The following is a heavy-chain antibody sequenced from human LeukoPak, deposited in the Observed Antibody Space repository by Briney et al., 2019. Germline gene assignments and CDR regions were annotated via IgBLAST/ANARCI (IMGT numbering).Heavy chain of an antibody. CDR3: ARSPRHDSSGYYSGWFDP. CDR1: GYTFTSYG. J-gene: IGHJ5*02. Sequence: ASVKVSCKASGYTFTSYGISWVRQAPGQGLEWMGWISAYNGNTNYAQKLQGRVTMTTDTSTSTAYMEPRSLRSDDTAVYYCARSPRHDSSGYYSGWFDPWGQGTLVTVSS. CDR2: ISAYNGNT. D-gene: IGHD3-22*01. V-gene: IGHV1-18*01.